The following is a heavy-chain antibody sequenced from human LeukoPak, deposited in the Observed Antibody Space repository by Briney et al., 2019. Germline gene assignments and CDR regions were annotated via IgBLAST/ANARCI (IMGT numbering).Heavy chain of an antibody. V-gene: IGHV3-11*03. CDR2: ISSSSSYT. J-gene: IGHJ4*02. Sequence: GGSLRLSCAASGFTFSDYYMSWIRQAPGKGLEWVSYISSSSSYTNYADSVKGRFTISRDSAKNSLYLQMNSLRAEDTAVYYCASLWFGESRFDYWGQGTLVTVSS. D-gene: IGHD3-10*01. CDR1: GFTFSDYY. CDR3: ASLWFGESRFDY.